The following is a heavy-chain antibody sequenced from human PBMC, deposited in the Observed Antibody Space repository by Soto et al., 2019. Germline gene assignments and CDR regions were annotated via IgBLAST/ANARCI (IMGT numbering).Heavy chain of an antibody. V-gene: IGHV1-18*01. CDR1: GYTFTSYG. D-gene: IGHD4-17*01. CDR3: AREPDPDYGNWFDP. Sequence: ASLKVSCKASGYTFTSYGISWVRQAPGQGLEWMGWISAYNGNTNYAQKLQGRVTMTTDTSTSTAYMELRSLRSDDTAVYYCAREPDPDYGNWFDPWGQGTLVTVSS. CDR2: ISAYNGNT. J-gene: IGHJ5*02.